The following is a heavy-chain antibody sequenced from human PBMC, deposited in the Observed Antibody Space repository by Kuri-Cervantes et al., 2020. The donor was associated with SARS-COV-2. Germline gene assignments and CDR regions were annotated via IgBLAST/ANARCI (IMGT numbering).Heavy chain of an antibody. CDR1: GYTFINFD. D-gene: IGHD3-10*01. CDR3: ARGMVRGIIQYYYYAMDV. Sequence: ASVKVSCKASGYTFINFDLNWVRQAPGQGLEWMGRISAYNGNTNYAQKFQGWVTMTRDTSISTAYMELSRLRSDDTAVYYCARGMVRGIIQYYYYAMDVWGQGTTVTVSS. V-gene: IGHV1-2*04. J-gene: IGHJ6*02. CDR2: ISAYNGNT.